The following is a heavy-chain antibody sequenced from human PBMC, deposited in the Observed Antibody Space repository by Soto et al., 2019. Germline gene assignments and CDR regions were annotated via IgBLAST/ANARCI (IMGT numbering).Heavy chain of an antibody. CDR1: GGSISSSSYY. D-gene: IGHD3-22*01. V-gene: IGHV4-39*01. CDR2: IYYSGST. J-gene: IGHJ5*02. Sequence: SETLSLTCTVSGGSISSSSYYWGWIRQPPGKGLEWIGSIYYSGSTYYNPSLKSRVTISVDTSKNQFSLKLSSVTAADTAVYYCARPTYYYDSSGPNNWFDPWGQGALVTVS. CDR3: ARPTYYYDSSGPNNWFDP.